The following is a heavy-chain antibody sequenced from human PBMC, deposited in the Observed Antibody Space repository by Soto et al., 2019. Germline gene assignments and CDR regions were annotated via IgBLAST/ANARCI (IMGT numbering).Heavy chain of an antibody. Sequence: QLHLVQSGAVVKKPGASVTVSCSASGYPVTAYYMHWVRQAPGRGLEWMGGINPATGAAKYTQTFQGRVTMTRDTSTSTVFMELRGLTSEDPAVFYCARGGGVGVAGSAAFEMWGQGTLVTVSS. CDR2: INPATGAA. CDR1: GYPVTAYY. D-gene: IGHD3-3*01. V-gene: IGHV1-2*02. CDR3: ARGGGVGVAGSAAFEM. J-gene: IGHJ3*02.